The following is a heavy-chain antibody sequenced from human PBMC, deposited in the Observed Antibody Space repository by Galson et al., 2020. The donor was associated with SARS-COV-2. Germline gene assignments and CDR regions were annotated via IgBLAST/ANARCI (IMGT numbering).Heavy chain of an antibody. CDR3: ATDPYCGDDCYSDG. D-gene: IGHD2-21*01. CDR1: GFTFSSYS. V-gene: IGHV3-21*01. CDR2: ISSSTTYI. J-gene: IGHJ4*02. Sequence: GGSLRLSCAASGFTFSSYSMNWVRQAPGKGLEWVSSISSSTTYIYYADSVKGRFTISRDNAKNSLYLQMNSLRAEDTAVYFCATDPYCGDDCYSDGWGQGTLVTVSS.